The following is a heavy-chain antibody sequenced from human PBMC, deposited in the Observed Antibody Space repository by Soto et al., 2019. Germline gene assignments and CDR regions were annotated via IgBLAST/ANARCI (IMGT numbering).Heavy chain of an antibody. Sequence: VQLLESGGDLVHPGASLRLSCAASGFAFSSHPMSWVRQAPEKGLEWVAGISDSGSLTYNADSVRGGFTISRDNSKITLYLQMNRVRDADTAVYYCARRTFGSSRSFDIWGPGIMVTV. CDR1: GFAFSSHP. CDR2: ISDSGSLT. CDR3: ARRTFGSSRSFDI. V-gene: IGHV3-23*01. D-gene: IGHD6-6*01. J-gene: IGHJ3*02.